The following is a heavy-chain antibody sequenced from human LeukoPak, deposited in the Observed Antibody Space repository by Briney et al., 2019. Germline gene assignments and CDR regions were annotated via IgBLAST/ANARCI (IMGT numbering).Heavy chain of an antibody. Sequence: ASVKVSCKASGYTFTSYGISWVRQAPGQGLEWMGWISAYNGNTNYAQKLQGRVTMTTDTSTSTAYMELRSLRSDDTAVYYCARGITIVGGGKRAYFDYWGQGTLVTVSS. V-gene: IGHV1-18*01. CDR3: ARGITIVGGGKRAYFDY. CDR1: GYTFTSYG. D-gene: IGHD3-16*01. J-gene: IGHJ4*02. CDR2: ISAYNGNT.